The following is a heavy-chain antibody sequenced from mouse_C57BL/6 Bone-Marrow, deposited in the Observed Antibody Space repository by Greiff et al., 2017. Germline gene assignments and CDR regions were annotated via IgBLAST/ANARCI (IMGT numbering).Heavy chain of an antibody. J-gene: IGHJ1*03. CDR2: IHPGSGST. CDR1: GYTFTSYW. D-gene: IGHD2-5*01. Sequence: QVQLQQPGAELVKPGASVKMSCKASGYTFTSYWIPWVKQRPGQGLEWIGVIHPGSGSTNYNEKFKSKATLTVDTSSSTAYMQLSSLTSEDSAVYYCARPYYSNDWYFDVWGTGTTVTVSS. CDR3: ARPYYSNDWYFDV. V-gene: IGHV1-55*01.